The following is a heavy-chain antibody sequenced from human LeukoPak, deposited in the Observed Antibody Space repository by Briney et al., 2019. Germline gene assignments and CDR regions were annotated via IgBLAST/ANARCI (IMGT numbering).Heavy chain of an antibody. CDR3: ASENWNYDPSRDY. Sequence: ASVKVSCKASGYTFTGYYMHWVRQAPGQGLEWMGWINPNSGGTNYAQKFQGRVTLTRDTSISTAYMELSRLRSDDTAVYYCASENWNYDPSRDYWGQGTLVTVSS. D-gene: IGHD1-7*01. V-gene: IGHV1-2*02. CDR1: GYTFTGYY. CDR2: INPNSGGT. J-gene: IGHJ4*02.